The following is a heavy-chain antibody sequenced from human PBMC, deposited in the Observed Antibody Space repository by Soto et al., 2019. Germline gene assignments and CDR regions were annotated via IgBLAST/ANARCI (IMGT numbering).Heavy chain of an antibody. D-gene: IGHD3-22*01. CDR3: AKVRRHYYDSSGYFGY. J-gene: IGHJ4*02. Sequence: GGSLRLSCAASGFTFSSYAMSWVRQAPGKGMEWVSAISGSGGSTYYADSVKGRFTISRDNSKNTLYLQMNSLRAEDTAVYYCAKVRRHYYDSSGYFGYWGQGTLVTVSS. CDR2: ISGSGGST. V-gene: IGHV3-23*01. CDR1: GFTFSSYA.